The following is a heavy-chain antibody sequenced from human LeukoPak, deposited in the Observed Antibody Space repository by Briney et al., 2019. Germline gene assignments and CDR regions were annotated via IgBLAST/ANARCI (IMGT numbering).Heavy chain of an antibody. Sequence: TGGSLRLSCAASGFTSSSYAMSWVRQAPGKGLEWVSSISGSGGTTYYADSVKGRFTISRDNPNNTLDLQMNSLTAEDTAVYYCAKGPVAVAGYYFDHWGQGTLVTVSS. J-gene: IGHJ4*02. D-gene: IGHD6-19*01. CDR3: AKGPVAVAGYYFDH. CDR2: ISGSGGTT. CDR1: GFTSSSYA. V-gene: IGHV3-23*01.